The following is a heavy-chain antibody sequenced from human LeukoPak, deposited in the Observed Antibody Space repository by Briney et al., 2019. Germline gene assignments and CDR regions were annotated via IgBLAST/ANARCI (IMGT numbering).Heavy chain of an antibody. J-gene: IGHJ4*02. V-gene: IGHV1-8*01. CDR1: GYTFTSYD. CDR2: MNPNSGNT. CDR3: LIGSWSYYLYYFDY. Sequence: GASVKVSCKASGYTFTSYDINWVRQTPGQGLEWGEGMNPNSGNTGYAQKFQGRVTMTRNTSISTAYMELSSLRSEDTAVYYCLIGSWSYYLYYFDYWGQGTLVTVSS. D-gene: IGHD3-10*01.